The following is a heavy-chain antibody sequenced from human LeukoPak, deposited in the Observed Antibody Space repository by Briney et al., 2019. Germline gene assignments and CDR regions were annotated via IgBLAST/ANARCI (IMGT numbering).Heavy chain of an antibody. CDR3: AKEKGREVDALDI. V-gene: IGHV3-30*18. D-gene: IGHD5-24*01. CDR1: GFTFSSYG. J-gene: IGHJ3*02. CDR2: ISYDGSNK. Sequence: PGRSLRLSCAASGFTFSSYGMHWVRQAPGKGLEWVAVISYDGSNKYYADSVKGRFTISRDNSKNTLYLQMNSLRAEDTAVYYCAKEKGREVDALDIWGQGTMVTVSS.